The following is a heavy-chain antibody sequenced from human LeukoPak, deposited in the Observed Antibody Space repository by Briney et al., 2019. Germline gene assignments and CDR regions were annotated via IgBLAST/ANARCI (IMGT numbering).Heavy chain of an antibody. J-gene: IGHJ4*02. CDR3: AKRTSGSSWYSSDS. CDR1: GFTFSSFA. V-gene: IGHV3-23*01. CDR2: MSGDATST. D-gene: IGHD6-13*01. Sequence: GGSLRLSCAASGFTFSSFAMNWVRQAPGKGLEWVPTMSGDATSTYYADSVKGRFTISRDNSKNTLYLQMNSLRADDTAVYYCAKRTSGSSWYSSDSWGQGTLVTVSS.